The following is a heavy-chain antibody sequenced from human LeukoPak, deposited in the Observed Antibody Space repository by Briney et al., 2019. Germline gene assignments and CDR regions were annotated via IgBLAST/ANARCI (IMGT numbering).Heavy chain of an antibody. D-gene: IGHD3-10*01. J-gene: IGHJ5*02. V-gene: IGHV3-15*04. CDR3: TTDPSYGSGSYYPPWIDP. CDR1: GFTFSNAW. CDR2: IESKTDGGTT. Sequence: GGSLRLSCAAYGFTFSNAWMSWVRQAPGKGLEWVGRIESKTDGGTTDYAAPVKGRFTISRDDSKNTLYLQMNSLNTEDTAVYYCTTDPSYGSGSYYPPWIDPWGQGTLVTVSS.